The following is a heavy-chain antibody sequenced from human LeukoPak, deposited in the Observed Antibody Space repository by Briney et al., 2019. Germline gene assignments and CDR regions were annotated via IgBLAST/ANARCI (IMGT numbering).Heavy chain of an antibody. J-gene: IGHJ3*02. V-gene: IGHV5-51*01. CDR3: ARHTYPYYYDSSGPRDAFDI. D-gene: IGHD3-22*01. Sequence: GESLKISCKGSGYSFTSYWIGWVRQMPGKGLEWMGIIYPGDSDTRYSPSFQGQVTISADKSISTAYLQWSSLKASDTAMYYCARHTYPYYYDSSGPRDAFDIWGQGTMVTVSS. CDR2: IYPGDSDT. CDR1: GYSFTSYW.